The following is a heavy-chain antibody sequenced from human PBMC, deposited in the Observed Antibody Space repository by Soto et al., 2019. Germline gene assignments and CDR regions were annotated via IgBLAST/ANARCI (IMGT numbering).Heavy chain of an antibody. CDR1: GGSFSGYY. Sequence: SETLSLTCAVYGGSFSGYYWSWIRQPPGKGLEWIGEINHSGSTNYNPSLKSRVTISVDTSKNQFSLKLSSVTAADTAVYYCARFPDYGRPDWFDPWGQGTLVTAPQ. D-gene: IGHD4-17*01. CDR2: INHSGST. J-gene: IGHJ5*02. CDR3: ARFPDYGRPDWFDP. V-gene: IGHV4-34*01.